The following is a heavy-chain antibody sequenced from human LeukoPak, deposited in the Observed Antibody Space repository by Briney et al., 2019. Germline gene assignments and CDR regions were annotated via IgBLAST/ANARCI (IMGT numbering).Heavy chain of an antibody. D-gene: IGHD6-13*01. J-gene: IGHJ5*02. CDR2: IYYSGTT. CDR3: ARQRAAAGWFDR. Sequence: SETLSLTCTVSGGSISSFYWSWLRQPPGRGLEWIGYIYYSGTTNYNPSLKSRVTISVDTSKDQFSLKLSSVTAADTAVYYCARQRAAAGWFDRGGQGTLVTVSS. V-gene: IGHV4-59*08. CDR1: GGSISSFY.